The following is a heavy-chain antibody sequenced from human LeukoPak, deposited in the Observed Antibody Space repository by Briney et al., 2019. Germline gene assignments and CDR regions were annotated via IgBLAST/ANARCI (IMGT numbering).Heavy chain of an antibody. Sequence: PSETLSLTCAVYGGSFSGYYWSWIRQPPGKGLEWSGEINHSGSTNYNPSLKSRVTISVDTSKNQFSLKLSSVPAADTAVYYCAASITGTTDGAFDIWGQGTMVTVSS. CDR1: GGSFSGYY. CDR3: AASITGTTDGAFDI. J-gene: IGHJ3*02. D-gene: IGHD1-7*01. CDR2: INHSGST. V-gene: IGHV4-34*01.